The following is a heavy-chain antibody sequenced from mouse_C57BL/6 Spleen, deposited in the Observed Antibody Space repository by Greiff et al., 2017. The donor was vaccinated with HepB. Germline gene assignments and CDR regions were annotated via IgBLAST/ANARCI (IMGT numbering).Heavy chain of an antibody. CDR2: IYPGDGDT. CDR1: GYAFSSSW. D-gene: IGHD1-1*01. CDR3: ARHYGSPYWYFDV. J-gene: IGHJ1*03. V-gene: IGHV1-82*01. Sequence: QVQLQQSGPELVKPGASVKISCKASGYAFSSSWMNWVKQRPGKGLEWIGRIYPGDGDTNYNGKFKGKATLTADKSSSTAYMQLSSLTSEDSAVYFCARHYGSPYWYFDVWGTGTTVTVSS.